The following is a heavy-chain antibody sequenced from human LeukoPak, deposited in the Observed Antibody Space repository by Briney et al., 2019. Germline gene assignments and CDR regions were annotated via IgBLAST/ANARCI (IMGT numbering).Heavy chain of an antibody. D-gene: IGHD3-3*01. CDR2: IYYSGTT. Sequence: SETLSLTCTVSGGSIDSNSWTWIRQHPGKGLEWIGYIYYSGTTYSNPSLKSRVTMSVDTSKNQFSLKVSSVTAADTAVYYCARADIWSGYSYWGQGTLVTVSS. CDR3: ARADIWSGYSY. J-gene: IGHJ4*02. CDR1: GGSIDSNS. V-gene: IGHV4-31*02.